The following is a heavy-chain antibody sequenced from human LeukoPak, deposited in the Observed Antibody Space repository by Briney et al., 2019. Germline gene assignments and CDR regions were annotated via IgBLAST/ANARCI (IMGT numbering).Heavy chain of an antibody. CDR1: GFAFSSYA. J-gene: IGHJ4*02. CDR3: ARAMVRGVMYGGFDY. Sequence: GGSLRLSCAASGFAFSSYAMHWVRQAPGKGLEWVAVISYDGSNKYYADSVKGRFTISRDNSKNTLYLQMTSLRAEDTAVYYCARAMVRGVMYGGFDYWGQGTLVTVSS. D-gene: IGHD3-10*01. CDR2: ISYDGSNK. V-gene: IGHV3-30*04.